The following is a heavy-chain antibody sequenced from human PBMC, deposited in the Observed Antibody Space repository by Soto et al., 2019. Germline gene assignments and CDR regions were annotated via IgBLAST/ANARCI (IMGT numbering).Heavy chain of an antibody. Sequence: SVKVSCKASGYTFSSYAISWVRQAPGQGLEWMGGIIPIFGTANYAQKFQGRVTITADESTSTAYMELSSLRSEDTAVYYCARDYDFWSGYGPNGMDVWGQGTTVTVSS. V-gene: IGHV1-69*13. J-gene: IGHJ6*02. CDR2: IIPIFGTA. D-gene: IGHD3-3*01. CDR3: ARDYDFWSGYGPNGMDV. CDR1: GYTFSSYA.